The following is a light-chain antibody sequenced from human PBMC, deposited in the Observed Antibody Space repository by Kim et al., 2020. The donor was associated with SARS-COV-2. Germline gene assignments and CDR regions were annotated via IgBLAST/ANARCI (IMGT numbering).Light chain of an antibody. V-gene: IGLV2-8*01. CDR1: SSDVGGYNY. J-gene: IGLJ3*02. CDR2: EVS. CDR3: SSYAGSNNLV. Sequence: GQSVTISCTGTSSDVGGYNYVSWYQQHPGKAPRLMIYEVSKRPSGVPDRFSGSKSGNTASLTVSGLQAEDEADYYCSSYAGSNNLVFGGGTKLTVL.